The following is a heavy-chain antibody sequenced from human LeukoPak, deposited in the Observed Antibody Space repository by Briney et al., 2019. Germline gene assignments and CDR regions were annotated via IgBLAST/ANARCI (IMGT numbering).Heavy chain of an antibody. CDR2: IYYSGNT. D-gene: IGHD3/OR15-3a*01. V-gene: IGHV4-39*01. CDR1: GGSISSSSYY. CDR3: ARQTGSGLFILP. Sequence: SETLSLTRTVSGGSISSSSYYWGWIRQPPGKGLEWIGSIYYSGNTYYNASLKSQVSISIDTSKNQFSLRLTSVTAADTAVYHCARQTGSGLFILPGGQGTLVTVSS. J-gene: IGHJ4*02.